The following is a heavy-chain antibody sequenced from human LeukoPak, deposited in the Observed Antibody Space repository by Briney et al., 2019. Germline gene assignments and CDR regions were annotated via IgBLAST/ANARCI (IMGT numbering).Heavy chain of an antibody. CDR1: GFTFSSYA. CDR3: AKDGVGAPHGYYFDY. CDR2: ISGSGGST. Sequence: GGSLRLSCAASGFTFSSYAMSWVRQAPGKGLEWVSAISGSGGSTYYADSVKGRFTISRDNSKNTLYLQMNSLRAEDTAVYYCAKDGVGAPHGYYFDYWGQGTLVTVSS. D-gene: IGHD1-26*01. J-gene: IGHJ4*02. V-gene: IGHV3-23*01.